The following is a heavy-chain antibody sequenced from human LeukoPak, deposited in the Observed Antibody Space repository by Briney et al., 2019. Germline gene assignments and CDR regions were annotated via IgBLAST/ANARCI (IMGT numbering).Heavy chain of an antibody. D-gene: IGHD6-6*01. J-gene: IGHJ4*02. CDR1: GFTFDDYA. CDR2: ISWNSGSI. CDR3: AKDWDYSSSYFDY. Sequence: PGRSLRLSCAASGFTFDDYAMHWVRQAPGKGLEWVSSISWNSGSIGYADSVKGRFTISRDNAENSLYLQMNSLRAEDTALYYCAKDWDYSSSYFDYWGQGTLVTVSS. V-gene: IGHV3-9*01.